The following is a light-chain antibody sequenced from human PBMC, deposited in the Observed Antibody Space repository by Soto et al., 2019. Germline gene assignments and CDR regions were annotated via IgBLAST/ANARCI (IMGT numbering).Light chain of an antibody. CDR3: QQRQYWPPIT. J-gene: IGKJ5*01. Sequence: EIVMTQSPATLPVSPGERSTLSCRASLNVNSYLAWYQQKPGQAPRLLIYDASNRAAGIPARFSGSGSGTDFTLTISSLEPEDFAIYYCQQRQYWPPITFGQGTRLEIK. CDR2: DAS. V-gene: IGKV3-11*01. CDR1: LNVNSY.